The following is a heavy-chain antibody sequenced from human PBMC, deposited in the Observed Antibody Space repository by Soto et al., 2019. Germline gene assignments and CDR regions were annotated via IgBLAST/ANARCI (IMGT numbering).Heavy chain of an antibody. CDR1: GYTFTSYG. CDR3: ARSEVRDIVVVPAALPDY. CDR2: ISAYNGNT. V-gene: IGHV1-18*01. D-gene: IGHD2-2*01. J-gene: IGHJ4*02. Sequence: ASVKVSCKASGYTFTSYGISWVRQAPGQGLEWMGWISAYNGNTNYAQKLQGRVTMTTDTSTSTAYMELRSLRSEDTAVYYCARSEVRDIVVVPAALPDYWGQGTLGTSPQ.